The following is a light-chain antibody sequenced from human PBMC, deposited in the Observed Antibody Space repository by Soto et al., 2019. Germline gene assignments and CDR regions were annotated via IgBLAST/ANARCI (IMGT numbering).Light chain of an antibody. J-gene: IGLJ1*01. Sequence: QSVLTQPASVSRSPGQSITISCTGTSNDVGAYNYVSWYQQHLGKAPKLMIYEVSNRPSGISNRFSGSKSGNTASLTISGLQAEDEADYYCSSYTTSITDVFGTGTKLTVL. CDR2: EVS. CDR1: SNDVGAYNY. V-gene: IGLV2-14*01. CDR3: SSYTTSITDV.